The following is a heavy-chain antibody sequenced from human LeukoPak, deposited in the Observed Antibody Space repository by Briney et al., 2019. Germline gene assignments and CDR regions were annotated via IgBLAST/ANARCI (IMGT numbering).Heavy chain of an antibody. J-gene: IGHJ4*02. CDR3: ARETSLAGFASGLGFNY. V-gene: IGHV4-59*01. CDR2: IYGSGYT. CDR1: GGSISGWY. D-gene: IGHD6-19*01. Sequence: QPSETLSLTCTVSGGSISGWYWSWIRQPPGKGLEWIGYIYGSGYTNYNPSLKSRVTMSIDTSKNHFSLKLTSVTAADTATYYCARETSLAGFASGLGFNYWGQGILVTVSS.